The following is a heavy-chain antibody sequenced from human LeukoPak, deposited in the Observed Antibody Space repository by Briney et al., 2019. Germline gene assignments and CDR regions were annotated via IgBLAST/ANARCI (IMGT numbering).Heavy chain of an antibody. CDR2: IYSGGST. J-gene: IGHJ4*02. Sequence: PGGSLRLSCAASGFTVSSNYMSWIRQAPGKGLEWVSVIYSGGSTYYAGSVKGRFTISRDNSKNTLYLQMNSLRAEDTAVYYCARDLSSWSATPVDYWGQGTLVTVSS. V-gene: IGHV3-66*01. CDR3: ARDLSSWSATPVDY. CDR1: GFTVSSNY. D-gene: IGHD2-2*01.